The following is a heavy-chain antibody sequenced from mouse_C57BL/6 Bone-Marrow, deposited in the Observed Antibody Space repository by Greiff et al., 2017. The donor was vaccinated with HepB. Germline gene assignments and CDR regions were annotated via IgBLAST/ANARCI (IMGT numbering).Heavy chain of an antibody. V-gene: IGHV1-63*01. D-gene: IGHD2-2*01. Sequence: QVQLQQSGAELVRPGTSVKMSCKASGYTFTNYWIGWAKQRPGHGLEWIGDIYPGGGYTNYNEKFKGKATLTADKSSSTAYMQFSSLTSEDSAIYYCARRGASTMVTGYAMDYWGQGTSVTVSS. J-gene: IGHJ4*01. CDR2: IYPGGGYT. CDR3: ARRGASTMVTGYAMDY. CDR1: GYTFTNYW.